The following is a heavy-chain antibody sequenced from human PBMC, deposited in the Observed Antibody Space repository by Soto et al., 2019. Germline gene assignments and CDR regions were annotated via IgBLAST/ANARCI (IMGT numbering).Heavy chain of an antibody. D-gene: IGHD2-15*01. Sequence: QVQLVQSGAEVTKPGSSVKVSCKASGGTFSSYAISWVRQAPGQGLEWMGGIIPIFGTANYAQKFQGRVTITADESTSTAYMELSSLRSEDTTVYYCARFCSGGSCYFGVHYYYGMDVWGQGTTVTVSS. J-gene: IGHJ6*02. CDR3: ARFCSGGSCYFGVHYYYGMDV. CDR1: GGTFSSYA. V-gene: IGHV1-69*01. CDR2: IIPIFGTA.